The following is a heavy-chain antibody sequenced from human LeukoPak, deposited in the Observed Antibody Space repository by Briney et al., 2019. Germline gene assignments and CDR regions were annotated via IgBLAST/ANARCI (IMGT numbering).Heavy chain of an antibody. CDR3: AREGYYGSGSPPSLYFDY. CDR2: IKGDGSEK. CDR1: GFTLSGYF. V-gene: IGHV3-7*01. J-gene: IGHJ4*02. Sequence: QAGGSLRLSCAASGFTLSGYFMSWVRQAPGEGLEWVASIKGDGSEKYYVDSVKGRFTISRDNSRSTLYLQMNSLRPEDTAIYYCAREGYYGSGSPPSLYFDYWGQGTLVTVSS. D-gene: IGHD3-10*01.